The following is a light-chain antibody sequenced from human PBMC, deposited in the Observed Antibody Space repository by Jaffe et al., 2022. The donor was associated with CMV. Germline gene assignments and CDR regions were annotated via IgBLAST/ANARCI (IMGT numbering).Light chain of an antibody. CDR3: SSYAGDFTVL. J-gene: IGLJ2*01. CDR2: DVT. Sequence: QSALTQPRSVSGSPRQSVTISCTGTSSDIGSSNFISWYQQHPGKAPKLMIYDVTERPSGVPDRFSGSKSGNTASLTISGLQADDEADYYCSSYAGDFTVLFGGGTKLTVL. V-gene: IGLV2-11*01. CDR1: SSDIGSSNF.